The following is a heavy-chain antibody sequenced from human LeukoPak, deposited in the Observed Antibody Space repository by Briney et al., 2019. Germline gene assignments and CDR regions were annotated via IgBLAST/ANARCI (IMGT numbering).Heavy chain of an antibody. CDR1: GFTFSSYA. Sequence: GGSLILSCAASGFTFSSYAMHWVRQAPGKGLEYVSAISSNGGSTYYANSVKGRFTISRDNSKNTLYLQMGSLRAEDMAVYYCARDRSLHYGDYSIDPWGQGTLVTVSS. V-gene: IGHV3-64*01. D-gene: IGHD4-17*01. CDR2: ISSNGGST. CDR3: ARDRSLHYGDYSIDP. J-gene: IGHJ5*02.